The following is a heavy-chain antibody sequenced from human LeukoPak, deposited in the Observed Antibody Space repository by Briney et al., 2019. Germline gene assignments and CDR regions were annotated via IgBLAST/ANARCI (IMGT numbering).Heavy chain of an antibody. V-gene: IGHV1-69*05. CDR1: GGTFSSYA. D-gene: IGHD2-2*01. CDR3: AINPNHMPRYYFDY. Sequence: ASVKASCKASGGTFSSYAISWVRQAPGQGLEWMGRIIPIFGTANYAQKFQGRVTITTDESTSTAYMELSSLRSEDTAVYYCAINPNHMPRYYFDYWGQGTLVTVSS. J-gene: IGHJ4*02. CDR2: IIPIFGTA.